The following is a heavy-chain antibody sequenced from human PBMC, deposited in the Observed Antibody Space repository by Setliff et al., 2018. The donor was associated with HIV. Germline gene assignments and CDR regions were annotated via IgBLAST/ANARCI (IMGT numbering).Heavy chain of an antibody. J-gene: IGHJ4*02. CDR1: GDSITSGTYY. CDR2: ISTSGTT. V-gene: IGHV4-61*09. D-gene: IGHD3-16*01. CDR3: ARVSTDYVWESFLSSGPYYFDF. Sequence: PSETLSLTCTVSGDSITSGTYYWSWIRQPAGMRLEWIGHISTSGTTNYNPSLKSRVTISADTSKSQFSLKLTSVAAADTAAYFCARVSTDYVWESFLSSGPYYFDFWGQGALVTVSS.